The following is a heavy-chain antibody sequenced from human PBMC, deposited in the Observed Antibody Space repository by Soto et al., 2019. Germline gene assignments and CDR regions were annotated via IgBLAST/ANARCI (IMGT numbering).Heavy chain of an antibody. Sequence: EVQLVESGGGLVKPGGSLRLSCAASGFTFNSYTMNWVRQAPGKGLEWVSSITSSGSYIYYADSVKGRFTISRDNAKNSLYLQMDSLRAEDTAVYYCAKEVGRPYYGMDVWGQGTTVTVSS. CDR3: AKEVGRPYYGMDV. J-gene: IGHJ6*02. CDR2: ITSSGSYI. V-gene: IGHV3-21*01. CDR1: GFTFNSYT. D-gene: IGHD1-26*01.